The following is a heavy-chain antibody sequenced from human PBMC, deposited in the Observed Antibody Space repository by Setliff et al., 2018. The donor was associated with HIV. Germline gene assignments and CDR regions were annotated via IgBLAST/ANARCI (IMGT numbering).Heavy chain of an antibody. CDR1: GYTFTGSF. Sequence: VASVKVSCKSSGYTFTGSFMHWVRQAPGQGLEWMGWINCNSGGTYYAQNFQGRVTMTRDTSTNTAYMELSRLRSDDTAVYYCARDDHGDPFDYWGQGTLVTVSS. J-gene: IGHJ4*02. CDR3: ARDDHGDPFDY. CDR2: INCNSGGT. V-gene: IGHV1-2*02. D-gene: IGHD4-17*01.